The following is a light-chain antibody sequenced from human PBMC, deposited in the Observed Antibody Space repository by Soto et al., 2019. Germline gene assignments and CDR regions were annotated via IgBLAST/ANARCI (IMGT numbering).Light chain of an antibody. CDR2: DDN. CDR1: SSNIGENY. J-gene: IGLJ2*01. V-gene: IGLV1-51*01. Sequence: QSVLTQPPSVSAAPGQKVTISCSGSSSNIGENYVSWYQQLPGTAPKLLIYDDNKRPSGIPDRFSGSKSGTSATLGITGLQTGDEADYYCATWDTSLTAGVFGGGTKLTVL. CDR3: ATWDTSLTAGV.